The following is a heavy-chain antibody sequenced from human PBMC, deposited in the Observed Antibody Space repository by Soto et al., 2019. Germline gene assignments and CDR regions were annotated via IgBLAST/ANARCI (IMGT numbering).Heavy chain of an antibody. CDR3: SRHLPDYSGGSEFDY. J-gene: IGHJ4*02. V-gene: IGHV3-21*01. D-gene: IGHD1-26*01. CDR1: GFTFSSYS. CDR2: ISSSSSYI. Sequence: EVQLVESGGGLVKPGGSLRLSCAASGFTFSSYSMNWVRQAPGKGLEWVSSISSSSSYIYYADSVKGRFTISSDNAKNIVSLQMKSLRAEETAVYYCSRHLPDYSGGSEFDYWGPGTLFTVSS.